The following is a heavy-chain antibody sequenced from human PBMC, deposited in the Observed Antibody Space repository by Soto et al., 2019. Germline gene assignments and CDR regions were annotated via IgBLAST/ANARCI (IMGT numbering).Heavy chain of an antibody. Sequence: QVQLVQSGAEVKKPGASVKVSCKASGYTFTSYGISWVRQAPGQGREWMGWISAYNGNTNYAQKLQGRATMTTDTSTSTAYMELRSLRSDDTAVYYCARAKWYYDIVTGYDSTSNWFDPWGQGTLVTVSS. CDR1: GYTFTSYG. CDR3: ARAKWYYDIVTGYDSTSNWFDP. CDR2: ISAYNGNT. V-gene: IGHV1-18*01. D-gene: IGHD3-9*01. J-gene: IGHJ5*02.